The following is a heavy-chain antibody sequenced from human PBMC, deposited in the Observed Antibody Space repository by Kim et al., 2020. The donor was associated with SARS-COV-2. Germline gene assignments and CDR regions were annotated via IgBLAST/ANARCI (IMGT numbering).Heavy chain of an antibody. CDR2: INHSGST. CDR1: GGSFSGYY. Sequence: SETLSLTCAVYGGSFSGYYWSWIRQPPGKGLEWIGEINHSGSTNYNPSLKSRVTISVDTSKNQFSLKLSSVTAADTAVYYCARSSRELNYYGMDVWGQGT. J-gene: IGHJ6*02. V-gene: IGHV4-34*01. CDR3: ARSSRELNYYGMDV. D-gene: IGHD1-26*01.